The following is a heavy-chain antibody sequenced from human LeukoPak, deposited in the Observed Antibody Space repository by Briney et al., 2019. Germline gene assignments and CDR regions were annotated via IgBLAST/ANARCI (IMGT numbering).Heavy chain of an antibody. CDR1: GYTFTGYY. J-gene: IGHJ6*03. CDR2: INPNSGDT. CDR3: ARGVTGIYYYYFMDV. Sequence: ASVKVSCKASGYTFTGYYIHWGRQAPGQRLEWMGWINPNSGDTNYAQKFQGEVTMTRDTSISTAYMELSRLRSDDTAVYYCARGVTGIYYYYFMDVWGKGTTVTVSS. V-gene: IGHV1-2*02. D-gene: IGHD3-10*01.